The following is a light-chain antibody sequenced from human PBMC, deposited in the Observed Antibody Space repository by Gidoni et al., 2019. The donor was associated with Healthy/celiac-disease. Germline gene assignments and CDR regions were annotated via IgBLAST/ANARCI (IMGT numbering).Light chain of an antibody. V-gene: IGKV3-11*01. CDR2: DAS. J-gene: IGKJ3*01. CDR1: QSVSSY. CDR3: QQRSNWRVT. Sequence: ELVLTQSPATLSLSPGERATLSCRASQSVSSYLAWYQQKPGQAPRLLIYDASNRATGIQARFSGSGYGTDFTLTISSLEPEDFAVYYCQQRSNWRVTFGPGTKVDIK.